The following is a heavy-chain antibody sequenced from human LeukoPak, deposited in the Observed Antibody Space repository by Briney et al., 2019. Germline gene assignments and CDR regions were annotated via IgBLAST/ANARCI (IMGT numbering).Heavy chain of an antibody. D-gene: IGHD3-22*01. J-gene: IGHJ4*02. V-gene: IGHV3-66*01. CDR1: GFTFSSYS. CDR2: IYSGGST. Sequence: GGSLRLSCAASGFTFSSYSMNWVRQAPGKGLEWVSVIYSGGSTYYADSVKGRFTISRDNSKNTLYLQMNSLRAGDAAVYYCARIPYYYDTSGYSYFDFWGQGTLVTVSS. CDR3: ARIPYYYDTSGYSYFDF.